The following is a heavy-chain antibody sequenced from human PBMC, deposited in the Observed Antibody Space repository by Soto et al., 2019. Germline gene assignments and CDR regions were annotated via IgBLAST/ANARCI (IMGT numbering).Heavy chain of an antibody. V-gene: IGHV3-21*01. D-gene: IGHD3-3*01. CDR1: GFTFSSYS. Sequence: GRSLRLSCAASGFTFSSYSMNLVRQAPGKGLEWVSSISSSSSYIYYADSVKGRFTISRDNAKNSLYLQMNSLRAEDTAVYYCASRIYYDFWSGFLPHYYGMDVWGQGTTVTVSS. J-gene: IGHJ6*02. CDR3: ASRIYYDFWSGFLPHYYGMDV. CDR2: ISSSSSYI.